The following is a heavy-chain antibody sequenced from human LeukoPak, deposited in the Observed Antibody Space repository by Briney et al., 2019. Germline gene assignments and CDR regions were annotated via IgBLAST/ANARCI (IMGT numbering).Heavy chain of an antibody. V-gene: IGHV3-48*02. CDR3: ARDSYGSGNYYSPIDY. CDR1: GFTFSSYS. CDR2: ISSSSSTI. J-gene: IGHJ4*02. Sequence: PGGSLRLSCAASGFTFSSYSMNWVRQAPGKGLEWVSYISSSSSTIYYADSVKGRFTISRDNAKNSLYLQMNSLRDEYTAVYYCARDSYGSGNYYSPIDYWGQGTLVTVSS. D-gene: IGHD3-10*01.